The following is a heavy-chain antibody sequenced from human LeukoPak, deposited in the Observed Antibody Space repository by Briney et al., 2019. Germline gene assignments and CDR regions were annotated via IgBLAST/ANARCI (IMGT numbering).Heavy chain of an antibody. CDR3: ARDFYGSGSPTPGY. CDR1: GGSVSSGSYY. J-gene: IGHJ4*02. Sequence: PSETLSLTCTVSGGSVSSGSYYWGWIRQPPGKGLEWIGYIYYSGSTNYNPSLKSRVTISVDTSKNQFSLKLSSVTAADTAVYYCARDFYGSGSPTPGYWGQGTLVTVSS. D-gene: IGHD3-10*01. CDR2: IYYSGST. V-gene: IGHV4-61*01.